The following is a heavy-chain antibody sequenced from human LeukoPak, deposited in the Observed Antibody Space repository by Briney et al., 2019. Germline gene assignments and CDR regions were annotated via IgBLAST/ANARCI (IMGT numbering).Heavy chain of an antibody. D-gene: IGHD3-22*01. CDR2: MYHTGGP. CDR1: DYSISSGYY. CDR3: ARVDTMIVYDY. V-gene: IGHV4-38-2*01. J-gene: IGHJ4*02. Sequence: SETLSLTCAVSDYSISSGYYWAWIRQPPGKGLEWIASMYHTGGPYYNPSLKSRATLSVDTSKNQLSLKLSSVTAADTAVYYCARVDTMIVYDYWGQGTLVTVSS.